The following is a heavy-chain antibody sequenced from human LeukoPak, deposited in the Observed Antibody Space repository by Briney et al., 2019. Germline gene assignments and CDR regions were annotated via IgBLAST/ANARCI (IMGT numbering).Heavy chain of an antibody. CDR1: GGSINGYS. CDR2: IYYSGST. Sequence: SETLSLTCTVSGGSINGYSWGWIRQPPGKGLEWIGYIYYSGSTNYNPSLKSRVTISVDTSKNQFSLKLSSVTAADTAVYYCARWERGYSYGLDYWGQGTLVTVSS. CDR3: ARWERGYSYGLDY. V-gene: IGHV4-59*08. J-gene: IGHJ4*02. D-gene: IGHD5-18*01.